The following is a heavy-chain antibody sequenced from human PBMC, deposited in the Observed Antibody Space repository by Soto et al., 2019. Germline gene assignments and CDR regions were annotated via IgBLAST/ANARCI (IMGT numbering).Heavy chain of an antibody. V-gene: IGHV4-28*01. Sequence: ASETLSVTCALSTYSISAGKWGGWVRQPPVKGLEWIGHIYQSGTTYYNPSLKSRVTMSLDTSKNQFSLNLSSVTAVDTAVYYCARSRPKYISSIDAFDMWGQGTMVTVSS. CDR2: IYQSGTT. CDR1: TYSISAGKW. D-gene: IGHD3-3*02. J-gene: IGHJ3*02. CDR3: ARSRPKYISSIDAFDM.